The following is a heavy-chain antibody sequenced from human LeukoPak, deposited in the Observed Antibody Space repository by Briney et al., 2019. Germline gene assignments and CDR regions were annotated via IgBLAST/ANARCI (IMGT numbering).Heavy chain of an antibody. V-gene: IGHV4-59*12. CDR2: IYYSGST. CDR3: ARERSSWYYLDY. J-gene: IGHJ4*02. Sequence: SETLSLTCTVSGGSISSYYWSWIRQPPGKGLEWIGYIYYSGSTNYNPSLKSRVTISVDTSKNQFSLQLSSVTPEDTAVYFCARERSSWYYLDYWGQGMLVTVSS. CDR1: GGSISSYY. D-gene: IGHD6-13*01.